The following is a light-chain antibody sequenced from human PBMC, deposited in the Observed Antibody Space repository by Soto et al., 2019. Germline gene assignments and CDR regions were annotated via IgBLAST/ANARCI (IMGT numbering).Light chain of an antibody. CDR3: QQYGTSVT. V-gene: IGKV3D-20*01. CDR2: DAS. Sequence: EILLTQSPAVLALSPGERATLSCWASQSVSYRYLAWYQQKPGLAPSLLIYDASSRATGIPDRLSGSGSGTDFTLTISRLEPEDFAVYYCQQYGTSVTFGQGTRLEIK. J-gene: IGKJ5*01. CDR1: QSVSYRY.